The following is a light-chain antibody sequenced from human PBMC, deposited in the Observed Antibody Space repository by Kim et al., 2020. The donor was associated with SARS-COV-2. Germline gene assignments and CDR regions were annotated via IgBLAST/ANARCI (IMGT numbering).Light chain of an antibody. V-gene: IGKV3-11*01. J-gene: IGKJ4*01. CDR2: DAS. CDR3: LQRSNWPDT. CDR1: QNINKF. Sequence: EIVLTQSPATLSLSPGERATLSCRASQNINKFLAWYQQKPGQAPRLLIYDASKRATGIPARFSGSGSGTDFTLTISGLDPEDFAVYYCLQRSNWPDTFGGGTKVDIK.